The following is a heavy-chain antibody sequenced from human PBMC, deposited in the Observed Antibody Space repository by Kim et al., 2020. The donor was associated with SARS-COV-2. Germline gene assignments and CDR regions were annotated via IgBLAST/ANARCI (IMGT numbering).Heavy chain of an antibody. V-gene: IGHV4-59*13. CDR1: GGSIRGYY. Sequence: SETLSLTCTVSGGSIRGYYWSWIRQSPGKGLEWIGYIYFTGSTKYNPSLRGRVTMSVDTPRNHFSLRLTSVTAADAAVYYCARSAADVPGYDGVSHLYNWFDPWGQGTRVTVSS. CDR3: ARSAADVPGYDGVSHLYNWFDP. CDR2: IYFTGST. D-gene: IGHD5-12*01. J-gene: IGHJ5*02.